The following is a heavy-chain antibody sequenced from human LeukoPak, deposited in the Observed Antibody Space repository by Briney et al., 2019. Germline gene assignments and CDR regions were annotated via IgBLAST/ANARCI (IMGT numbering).Heavy chain of an antibody. CDR1: GYTFTDNG. J-gene: IGHJ4*02. CDR2: ICANSGKT. D-gene: IGHD3-16*02. Sequence: GASVKVSCKASGYTFTDNGISWVRQAPGEGLEWMGWICANSGKTNYAQRFQGRVTMTRETSSSTVYMELRSLRSDDTAVYFCARDKNYRFDYWGQGTLVSVTS. CDR3: ARDKNYRFDY. V-gene: IGHV1-18*01.